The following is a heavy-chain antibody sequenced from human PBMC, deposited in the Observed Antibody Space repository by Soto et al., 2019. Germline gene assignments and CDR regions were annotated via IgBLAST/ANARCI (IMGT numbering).Heavy chain of an antibody. D-gene: IGHD3-10*01. CDR3: SRGTLV. Sequence: QVQLQESGPGLVKPSQTLSLTCTVFGGSINSGGYCWSWIRQHPGKGLDWIGCISYGGSTSYNPSLKSRVTISVDTSKNQFSLKLTSVTAADTAVYYCSRGTLVWGQGALITVSS. CDR1: GGSINSGGYC. CDR2: ISYGGST. V-gene: IGHV4-31*03. J-gene: IGHJ4*02.